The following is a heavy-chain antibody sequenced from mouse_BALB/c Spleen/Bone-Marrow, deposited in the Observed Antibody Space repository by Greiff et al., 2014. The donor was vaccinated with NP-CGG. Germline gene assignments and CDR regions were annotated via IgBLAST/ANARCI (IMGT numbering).Heavy chain of an antibody. V-gene: IGHV5-17*02. D-gene: IGHD2-4*01. CDR1: GFTFSSFG. Sequence: EVNLVESGGGLVQPGGSRKLSCAASGFTFSSFGMHWVRQAPEKGLEWVAYISSGSSTIYYADTVKGRFTISRDNPKNTLFLQMTSLSSEDTAMYYCARDDYDYAMDYWGQGTSVTVSS. J-gene: IGHJ4*01. CDR3: ARDDYDYAMDY. CDR2: ISSGSSTI.